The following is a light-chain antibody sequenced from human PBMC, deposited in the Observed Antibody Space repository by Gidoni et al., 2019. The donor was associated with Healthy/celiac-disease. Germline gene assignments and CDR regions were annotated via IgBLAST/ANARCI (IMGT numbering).Light chain of an antibody. V-gene: IGLV3-1*01. CDR2: QDS. Sequence: SYELTQPPSVSVPPGQPASITCSGDKLGDKYVWWYQQKPGQSPVLVIYQDSKRPSGIPERFSGSNSGNTATLTSGGTQAMDEADYYCQAWDSSTAGVFGTGTKVTVL. CDR3: QAWDSSTAGV. CDR1: KLGDKY. J-gene: IGLJ1*01.